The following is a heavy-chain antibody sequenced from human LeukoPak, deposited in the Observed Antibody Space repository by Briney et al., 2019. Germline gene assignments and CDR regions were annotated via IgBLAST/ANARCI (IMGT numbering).Heavy chain of an antibody. CDR2: IFYSGRT. Sequence: PSETLSLTSTVSGGSISSSTYYWGWIRQPPGKGLEWIGSIFYSGRTYYNPSLKSRVTISVDTSKNQFSLKLSSVTAADTAVYYCARDSSGLDYWGQGTLVTVSS. J-gene: IGHJ4*02. CDR1: GGSISSSTYY. CDR3: ARDSSGLDY. D-gene: IGHD6-19*01. V-gene: IGHV4-39*07.